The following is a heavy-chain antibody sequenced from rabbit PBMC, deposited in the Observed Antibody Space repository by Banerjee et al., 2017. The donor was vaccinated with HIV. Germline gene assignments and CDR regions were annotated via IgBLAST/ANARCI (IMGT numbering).Heavy chain of an antibody. CDR1: GIDFSSYFY. D-gene: IGHD6-1*01. CDR3: ARYYDSYIGGGYALNL. V-gene: IGHV1S40*01. CDR2: IYAGSSGNT. Sequence: QSLEESGGGLFQPGGSLTLTCTASGIDFSSYFYMCWVRQAPGKGLEWIACIYAGSSGNTWYATWARGRFTITKTSSTTVTLQMTSLTAADTATYFCARYYDSYIGGGYALNLWGPGTLVTVS. J-gene: IGHJ4*01.